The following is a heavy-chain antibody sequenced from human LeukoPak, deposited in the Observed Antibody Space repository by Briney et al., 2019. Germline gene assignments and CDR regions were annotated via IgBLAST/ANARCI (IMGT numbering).Heavy chain of an antibody. V-gene: IGHV1-18*01. D-gene: IGHD6-19*01. CDR1: GYTFTSYG. J-gene: IGHJ4*02. Sequence: GASVKVSCKASGYTFTSYGISWVRQAPGQGLEWMGWISGYYGNTDSAQNLQGRVTMTRDTSTSTAFMELRSLTSDDTAVYYCARRGPVGGGWGFDYWGQGTLVTVSS. CDR3: ARRGPVGGGWGFDY. CDR2: ISGYYGNT.